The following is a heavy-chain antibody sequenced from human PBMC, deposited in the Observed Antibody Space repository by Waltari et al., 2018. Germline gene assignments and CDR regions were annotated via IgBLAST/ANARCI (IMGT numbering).Heavy chain of an antibody. CDR3: TTGPQYSTDDY. J-gene: IGHJ4*02. Sequence: EVQLVESGGGLVKPGGSLRLSCAASGFTFSNAWMSWVRQAPGKGLGWVGRIKSKTDGGTTDYAAPVKRRCTTSRDDSKHSLYLQMNSQQTEDTAVYYCTTGPQYSTDDYWGQGTLGTVSS. CDR1: GFTFSNAW. D-gene: IGHD6-13*01. V-gene: IGHV3-15*01. CDR2: IKSKTDGGTT.